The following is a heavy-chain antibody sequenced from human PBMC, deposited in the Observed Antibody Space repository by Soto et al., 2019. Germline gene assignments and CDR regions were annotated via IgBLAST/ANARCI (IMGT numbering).Heavy chain of an antibody. Sequence: QVQLVESGGGVVQPGESLQVACAASGFPVATTGMHWVRQAPGKGLEWVAMISHSGTSKVYIDSVQGRFTISRDNARNNLYLQMSSLRPEDTAIYYCAKDWGSSGWFNWFNPWGQGVLVTVSS. CDR3: AKDWGSSGWFNWFNP. D-gene: IGHD6-19*01. CDR1: GFPVATTG. CDR2: ISHSGTSK. V-gene: IGHV3-30*18. J-gene: IGHJ5*02.